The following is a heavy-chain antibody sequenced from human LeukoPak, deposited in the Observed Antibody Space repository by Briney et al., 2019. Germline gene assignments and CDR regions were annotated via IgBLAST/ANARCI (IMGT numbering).Heavy chain of an antibody. CDR3: ARDCGSTSRGGGWFDP. CDR1: GYTFTSYG. D-gene: IGHD2-2*01. V-gene: IGHV1-18*01. CDR2: ISAYNGNT. J-gene: IGHJ5*02. Sequence: ASVKVSCKASGYTFTSYGISWVRLAPGPGLEWMGWISAYNGNTNYAQKLQGRVTMTTDTSTSTAYMELRSLRSDDTAVYYCARDCGSTSRGGGWFDPWGQGTLVTVSS.